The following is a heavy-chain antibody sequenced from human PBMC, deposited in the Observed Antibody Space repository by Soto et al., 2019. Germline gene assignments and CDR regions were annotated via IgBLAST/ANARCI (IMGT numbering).Heavy chain of an antibody. J-gene: IGHJ4*02. V-gene: IGHV4-4*02. CDR3: TRLIYDSSLNYFYFDV. D-gene: IGHD3-22*01. Sequence: QVHLQESGPGLVRPSGTLSLTCVVSGGSISGRNWWSWVRQAPGKGLEWIGEVFHSGDTTYSPSLRSRVTISVDKSKTQFSLNLNSVTAADTAVYYCTRLIYDSSLNYFYFDVWGQVALVTVSS. CDR1: GGSISGRNW. CDR2: VFHSGDT.